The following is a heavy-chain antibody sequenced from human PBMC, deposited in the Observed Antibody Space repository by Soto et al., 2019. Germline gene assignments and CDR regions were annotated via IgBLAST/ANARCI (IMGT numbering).Heavy chain of an antibody. D-gene: IGHD1-7*01. V-gene: IGHV3-7*01. CDR2: MNQDGSER. Sequence: GGSLRLSCAASGFTFSNYWMSWVRQAPGEGLEWVANMNQDGSERYYVDSVEGRFTISRDNAKNSLFLQMDSLRAEDTAIYYCTRDRSGTMLFWGQGTLVTVSS. J-gene: IGHJ4*02. CDR1: GFTFSNYW. CDR3: TRDRSGTMLF.